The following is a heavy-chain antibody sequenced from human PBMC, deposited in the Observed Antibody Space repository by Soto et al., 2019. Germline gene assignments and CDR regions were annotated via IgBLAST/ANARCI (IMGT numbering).Heavy chain of an antibody. CDR3: ARSPRSSPYFDY. J-gene: IGHJ4*02. CDR2: IYPGDYET. D-gene: IGHD6-13*01. CDR1: GYTFSNFW. Sequence: PGESLKISCQCSGYTFSNFWIAWVRQLPGKGLEWMGIIYPGDYETRYSPSFHGKVTISADRSIGTAYLQWSSLEASDSAFCFCARSPRSSPYFDYWGQGALVTVSS. V-gene: IGHV5-51*01.